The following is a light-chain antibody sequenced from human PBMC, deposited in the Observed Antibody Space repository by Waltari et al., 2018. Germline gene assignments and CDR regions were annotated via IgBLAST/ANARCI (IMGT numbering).Light chain of an antibody. CDR3: QQYGSSPFT. J-gene: IGKJ3*01. Sequence: EIVLTQSPGTLSLSPGERAPLSCRASPSVTSSYLAWYQQKPGQAPRLLIYGASSRATGIPDRFSGSGSGTDFTLTISRLEPEDFAVYYCQQYGSSPFTFGPGTKVDIK. CDR1: PSVTSSY. CDR2: GAS. V-gene: IGKV3-20*01.